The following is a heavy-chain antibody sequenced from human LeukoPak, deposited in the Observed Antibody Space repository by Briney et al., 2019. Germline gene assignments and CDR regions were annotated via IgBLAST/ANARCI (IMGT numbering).Heavy chain of an antibody. V-gene: IGHV1-58*01. J-gene: IGHJ6*03. D-gene: IGHD6-19*01. CDR1: GFTFTSSA. CDR3: AKDGLAGIHYYYYYMDV. CDR2: IVVGSGNT. Sequence: ASVKVSCKASGFTFTSSAVQWVRQARGQRLEWIGWIVVGSGNTNYAQKFQERVTITRDMSTSTAYMELSSLRSEDTAVYYCAKDGLAGIHYYYYYMDVWGKGTTVTVSS.